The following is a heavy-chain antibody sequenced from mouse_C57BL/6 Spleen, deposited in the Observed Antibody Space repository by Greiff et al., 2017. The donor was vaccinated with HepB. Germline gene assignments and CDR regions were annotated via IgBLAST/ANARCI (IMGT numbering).Heavy chain of an antibody. CDR3: ARFGDYGSSYYFDY. CDR2: IDPSDSET. D-gene: IGHD1-1*01. J-gene: IGHJ2*01. Sequence: QVQLQQPGAELVRPGSSVKLSCKASGYTFTSYWMHWVKQRPIQGLEWIGNIDPSDSETHYNQKFKDKATLTVDKSSSTAYMQLSSLTSEDSAVYYCARFGDYGSSYYFDYWGQGTTLTVSS. V-gene: IGHV1-52*01. CDR1: GYTFTSYW.